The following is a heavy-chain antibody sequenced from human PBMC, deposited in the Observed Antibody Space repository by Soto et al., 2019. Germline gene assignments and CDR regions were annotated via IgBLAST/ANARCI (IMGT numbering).Heavy chain of an antibody. CDR3: SHDTIADKDF. J-gene: IGHJ4*02. V-gene: IGHV3-74*01. CDR2: VNPDGTIT. CDR1: GYTFSHYW. Sequence: EVQLVESGGDLVQPGGSLRLSCAASGYTFSHYWMHWVRQAPGKGLLWVSRVNPDGTITTYADSVKGRFTISRDNAKNTLYLQRNSMGVEDTALYYCSHDTIADKDFWGQGTPVTVSS. D-gene: IGHD3-10*01.